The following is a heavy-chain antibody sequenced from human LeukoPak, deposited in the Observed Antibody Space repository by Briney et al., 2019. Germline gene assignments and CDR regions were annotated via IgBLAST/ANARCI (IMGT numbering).Heavy chain of an antibody. D-gene: IGHD1-26*01. CDR2: IYYSGST. CDR3: ARHRGIVGANADY. Sequence: SETLSLTRTVSGGSISSSSYYWGSIRQPPRQGLEWIGRIYYSGSTYYNPPPKSRVTISVDTSKNQFSLKLSSVTAAETAVYYCARHRGIVGANADYWGQGILVTVSS. CDR1: GGSISSSSYY. V-gene: IGHV4-39*01. J-gene: IGHJ4*02.